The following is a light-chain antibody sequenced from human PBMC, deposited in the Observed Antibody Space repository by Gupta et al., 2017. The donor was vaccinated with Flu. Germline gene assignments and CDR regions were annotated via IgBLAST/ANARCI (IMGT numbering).Light chain of an antibody. Sequence: TRSGSPGERATLACRASQSVSSKLAWYQQKPGQAPRLLIYGASTRATGIPARFSGSGSGTEFTLTISSLQSEDFAVYYCQQYNDWPLYTFGQGTKLEIK. CDR3: QQYNDWPLYT. CDR1: QSVSSK. V-gene: IGKV3-15*01. CDR2: GAS. J-gene: IGKJ2*01.